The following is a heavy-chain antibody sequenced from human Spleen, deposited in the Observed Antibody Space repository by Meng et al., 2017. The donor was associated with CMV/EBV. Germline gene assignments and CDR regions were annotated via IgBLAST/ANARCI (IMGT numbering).Heavy chain of an antibody. CDR3: AKGSCSGTSCYGYFDY. Sequence: GESLKISCAASGFTFSSYSMNWVRQAPGKGLEWVSSISSSSSYIYYADSVKGRFTISRDNAKNTLYLQMNSLRAEDTAVYYCAKGSCSGTSCYGYFDYWGQGTLVTVSS. D-gene: IGHD2-2*01. CDR2: ISSSSSYI. J-gene: IGHJ4*02. CDR1: GFTFSSYS. V-gene: IGHV3-21*01.